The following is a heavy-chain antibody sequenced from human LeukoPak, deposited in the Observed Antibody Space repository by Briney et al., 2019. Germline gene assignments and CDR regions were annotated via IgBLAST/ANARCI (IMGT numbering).Heavy chain of an antibody. CDR1: GFTFSKYW. V-gene: IGHV3-7*01. Sequence: GGSLRLSCAASGFTFSKYWMSWVRQAPGKGLEWVANMKQDGGEKYYVDSVKGRFTISRDNAKNSLYPQMNSLRGEDTAVYYCARNLHDYWGQGTLVTVSS. CDR2: MKQDGGEK. J-gene: IGHJ4*02. CDR3: ARNLHDY.